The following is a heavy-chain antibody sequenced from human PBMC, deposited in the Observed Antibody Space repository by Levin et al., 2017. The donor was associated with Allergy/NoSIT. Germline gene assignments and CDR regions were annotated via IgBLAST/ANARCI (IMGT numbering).Heavy chain of an antibody. D-gene: IGHD6-19*01. J-gene: IGHJ4*02. CDR3: AREVPGTSQIDY. CDR1: GGSIISTTYC. Sequence: PSETLSLTCTVSGGSIISTTYCWAWIRQPPGKGLEWIGSIYSSGSASYNPSLKSRVTISIDTSTNQFSLKLSSVTAADTAVYYCAREVPGTSQIDYWGQGTLVAVSS. V-gene: IGHV4-39*07. CDR2: IYSSGSA.